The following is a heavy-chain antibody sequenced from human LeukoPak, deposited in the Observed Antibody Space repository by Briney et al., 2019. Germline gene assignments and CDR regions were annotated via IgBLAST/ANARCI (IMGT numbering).Heavy chain of an antibody. CDR1: GFTFSSYS. D-gene: IGHD3-22*01. Sequence: GGSLRLFCAASGFTFSSYSMNWVRQAPGKGLEWVSSISSSSSYIYYADSVKGRFTISRDNAKNSLYLQMNSLRAEDTAVYYCARGDYYHSSGYGYWGQGTLVTVSS. CDR2: ISSSSSYI. V-gene: IGHV3-21*04. CDR3: ARGDYYHSSGYGY. J-gene: IGHJ4*02.